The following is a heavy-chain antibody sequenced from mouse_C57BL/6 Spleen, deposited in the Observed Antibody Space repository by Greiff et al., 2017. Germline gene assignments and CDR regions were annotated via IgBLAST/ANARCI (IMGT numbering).Heavy chain of an antibody. CDR3: ARSSYSNYVGFAY. J-gene: IGHJ3*01. CDR1: GYTFTSYW. CDR2: IDPSDSET. V-gene: IGHV1-52*01. Sequence: QVQLQQPGAELVRPGSSVKLSCKASGYTFTSYWMHWVKQRPIQGLEWIGNIDPSDSETHYNQKFKDKATLTVDKSSSTAYMQLSSLTSEDSAVYYYARSSYSNYVGFAYWGQGTLVTVSA. D-gene: IGHD2-5*01.